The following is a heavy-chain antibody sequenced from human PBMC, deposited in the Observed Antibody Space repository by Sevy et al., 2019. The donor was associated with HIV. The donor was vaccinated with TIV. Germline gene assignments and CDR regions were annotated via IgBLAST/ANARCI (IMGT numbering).Heavy chain of an antibody. J-gene: IGHJ5*02. CDR2: ISYDGSNK. CDR3: AKDGVPYNDYMVNGWFDP. V-gene: IGHV3-30*18. CDR1: GFTFSSYG. Sequence: GGSLRLSCAASGFTFSSYGMHWVRQAPGKGLEWVAVISYDGSNKYYADSVKGRFTISRDNSKNTLYLQMNSLRAEDTAVYYCAKDGVPYNDYMVNGWFDPWGQGTLVTVSS. D-gene: IGHD4-4*01.